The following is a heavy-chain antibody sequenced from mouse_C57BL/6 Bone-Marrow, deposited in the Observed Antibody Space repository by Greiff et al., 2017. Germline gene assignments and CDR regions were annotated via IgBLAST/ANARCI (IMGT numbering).Heavy chain of an antibody. CDR2: ISDGGSYT. V-gene: IGHV5-4*01. J-gene: IGHJ2*01. D-gene: IGHD1-1*01. Sequence: EVQLVESGGGLVKPGGSLKLSCAASGFTFSSSAMSWVRQTPEKRLEWVATISDGGSYTYYPDNVKGRFTISRDNAKNNLYLQMSHLKSEDTAMYYCARDDVVSHFDYWGQGTTLTVSS. CDR1: GFTFSSSA. CDR3: ARDDVVSHFDY.